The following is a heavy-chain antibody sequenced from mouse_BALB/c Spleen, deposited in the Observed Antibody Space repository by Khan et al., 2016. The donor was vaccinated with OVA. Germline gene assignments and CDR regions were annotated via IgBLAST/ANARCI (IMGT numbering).Heavy chain of an antibody. V-gene: IGHV1-31*01. CDR3: ARKGTSAWVAY. Sequence: VQLQQSGPELMKPGASVKISCKASGYSFTTYYIHWVTQSPGNRLEWIGSIAPFNGSTTYNQKFKGKATLTVDKSSSTAYMHLSRLTYEEAAVHYCARKGTSAWVAYWGQGTLVTVSA. CDR1: GYSFTTYY. D-gene: IGHD2-13*01. J-gene: IGHJ3*01. CDR2: IAPFNGST.